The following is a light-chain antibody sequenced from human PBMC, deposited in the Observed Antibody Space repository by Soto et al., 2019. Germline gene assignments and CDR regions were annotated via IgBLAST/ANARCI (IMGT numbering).Light chain of an antibody. J-gene: IGLJ1*01. CDR1: SSNVGTNP. CDR3: AAWDDSLNGYV. Sequence: QSVLTQPPSASVTPGQRVTISCSGSSSNVGTNPVNWYQQLPGTAPKLLIYSNNQRPSGVPDRFSGSKSGTSASLAISGLQPEDEADCYCAAWDDSLNGYVFGTGTKVTVL. CDR2: SNN. V-gene: IGLV1-44*01.